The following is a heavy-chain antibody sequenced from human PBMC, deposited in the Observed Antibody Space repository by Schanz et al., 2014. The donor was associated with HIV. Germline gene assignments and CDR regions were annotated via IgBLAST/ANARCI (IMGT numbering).Heavy chain of an antibody. CDR1: GGTVNRYA. V-gene: IGHV1-69*01. Sequence: QVQLIQSGAEVKKPGSSVKVSCRASGGTVNRYAISWVRQAPGQGLEWLGLIMPKFGTENYAQKYQGRVTLTADATTAYMDLSSLKFEDTAVYYCVRVANYDGDDYYQRSHFDLWGQGTLVTVSS. J-gene: IGHJ4*02. D-gene: IGHD3-22*01. CDR3: VRVANYDGDDYYQRSHFDL. CDR2: IMPKFGTE.